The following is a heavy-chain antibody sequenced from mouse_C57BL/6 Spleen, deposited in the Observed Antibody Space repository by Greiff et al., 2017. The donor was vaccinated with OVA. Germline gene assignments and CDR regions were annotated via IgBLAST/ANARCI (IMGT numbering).Heavy chain of an antibody. CDR3: ERSYDYPDYYAMDY. Sequence: QVQLQQAGAELVKPGASVKLSCKASGYTFTSYWMHWVQQRPGRGLEWIGRIDPNCGGTKYNEKFKSKATMTVDKPSSTAYMQLSSLTSEDSAVYYCERSYDYPDYYAMDYWGQGTSVTVSS. J-gene: IGHJ4*01. CDR1: GYTFTSYW. CDR2: IDPNCGGT. D-gene: IGHD2-4*01. V-gene: IGHV1-72*01.